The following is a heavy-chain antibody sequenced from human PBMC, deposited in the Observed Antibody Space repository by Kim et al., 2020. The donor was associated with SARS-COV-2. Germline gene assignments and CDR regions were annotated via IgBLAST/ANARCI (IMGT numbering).Heavy chain of an antibody. Sequence: ADSVKGRFTISRDNAKNSLYLQMNSLRAEDTAVHYCARQKVIQLEYYFDYWGQGTLVTVSS. V-gene: IGHV3-11*03. J-gene: IGHJ4*02. CDR3: ARQKVIQLEYYFDY. D-gene: IGHD5-18*01.